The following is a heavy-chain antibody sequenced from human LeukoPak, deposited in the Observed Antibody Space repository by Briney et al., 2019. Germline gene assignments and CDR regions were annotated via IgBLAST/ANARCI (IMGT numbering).Heavy chain of an antibody. CDR3: ARELHYYGSGTYAFDI. D-gene: IGHD3-10*01. Sequence: SQTLSLTCTVSGGSISSGGYYWSWIRQPPGKGLEWIGYIYYSGSTYYNPSLKSRVTISADTSKNQFSLKLSSVTAADTAVYYCARELHYYGSGTYAFDIWGQGTMVTVSS. J-gene: IGHJ3*02. CDR2: IYYSGST. V-gene: IGHV4-31*03. CDR1: GGSISSGGYY.